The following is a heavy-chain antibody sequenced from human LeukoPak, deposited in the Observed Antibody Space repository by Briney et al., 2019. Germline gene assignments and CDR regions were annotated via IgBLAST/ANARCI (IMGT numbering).Heavy chain of an antibody. CDR1: GGSISSYY. V-gene: IGHV4-59*01. CDR3: ARGTIQLWLNYFDY. Sequence: SETLSLNCTVSGGSISSYYWSWIRQPPGKGLEWIGYIYYSGSTNYNPSLKSRVTISVDTSKNQFSLKLSSVTAADTAVYYCARGTIQLWLNYFDYWGQGTLVTVSS. D-gene: IGHD5-18*01. J-gene: IGHJ4*02. CDR2: IYYSGST.